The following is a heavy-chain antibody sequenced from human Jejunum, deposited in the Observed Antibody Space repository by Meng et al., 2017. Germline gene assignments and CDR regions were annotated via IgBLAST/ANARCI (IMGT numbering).Heavy chain of an antibody. J-gene: IGHJ4*02. Sequence: QVQRVCPAQGRVIPPGPLFSTCSVSVGTMSSTNWWSWVRQPPGKGPEWIGDVFHTGSSNYSPSLRSRVTISVDKSKNQFSLNLSSVTAADTAVYFCARRGGAYSTGHFPHFDDWGQGTLVTVSS. CDR2: VFHTGSS. CDR1: VGTMSSTNW. V-gene: IGHV4-4*01. CDR3: ARRGGAYSTGHFPHFDD. D-gene: IGHD6-19*01.